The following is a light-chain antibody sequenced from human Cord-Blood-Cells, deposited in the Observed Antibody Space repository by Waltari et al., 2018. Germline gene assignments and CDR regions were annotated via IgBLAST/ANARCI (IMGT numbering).Light chain of an antibody. CDR3: QQYNSYL. CDR2: DAS. CDR1: QSISSW. J-gene: IGKJ2*01. Sequence: DIQMTQSPSTLSASVGDRVTITCRASQSISSWLAWYQQKPGKAPKLLIDDASSLESGVPSRFSGSGSGTEFTLTISSLQPDDFATDYCQQYNSYLFGQGTKLEIK. V-gene: IGKV1-5*01.